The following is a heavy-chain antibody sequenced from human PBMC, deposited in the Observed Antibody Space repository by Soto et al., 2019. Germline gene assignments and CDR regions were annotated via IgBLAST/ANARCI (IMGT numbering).Heavy chain of an antibody. CDR1: GGTFSNYP. CDR3: ARGNHRWLQLWYFDL. J-gene: IGHJ2*01. V-gene: IGHV1-69*12. Sequence: QVQLVQSGAEVKKPGSSVKVSCKASGGTFSNYPISWVRQAPGQGLEWMGGIIPIFGTVNYAQKFQGRVTITADESTSTAYRELSSLRSDDTAVYYCARGNHRWLQLWYFDLWGRGTLVTVSS. CDR2: IIPIFGTV. D-gene: IGHD5-12*01.